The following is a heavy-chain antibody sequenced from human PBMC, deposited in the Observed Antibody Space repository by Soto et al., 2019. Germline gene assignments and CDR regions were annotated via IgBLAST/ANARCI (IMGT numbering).Heavy chain of an antibody. CDR2: ISAYNGNT. V-gene: IGHV1-18*01. Sequence: ASVKVSCKASGYTFTSYGISWVRQAPGQGLEWIGWISAYNGNTNYAQKLQGRVTMTTDTSTSTAYMELRSLRSDDTAVYYCARARSIAAAGPYYYYGMDVWGQGTTVTVSS. D-gene: IGHD6-13*01. CDR3: ARARSIAAAGPYYYYGMDV. J-gene: IGHJ6*02. CDR1: GYTFTSYG.